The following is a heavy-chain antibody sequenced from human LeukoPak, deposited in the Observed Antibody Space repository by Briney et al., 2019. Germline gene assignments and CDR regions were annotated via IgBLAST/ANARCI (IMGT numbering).Heavy chain of an antibody. Sequence: ASVKVSCKASGGTFSSYAISWVRQAPGQGLEWMGGIIPIFGTANYAQKFQGRVTITADESTSTAYMELRSLRSDETAGYFFAGGRGGGCGLAAWGEGTPVPASS. CDR3: AGGRGGGCGLAA. D-gene: IGHD3-16*01. CDR2: IIPIFGTA. CDR1: GGTFSSYA. J-gene: IGHJ6*01. V-gene: IGHV1-69*01.